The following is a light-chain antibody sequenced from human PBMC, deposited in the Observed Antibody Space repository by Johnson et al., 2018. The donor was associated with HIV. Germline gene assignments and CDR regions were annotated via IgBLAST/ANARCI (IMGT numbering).Light chain of an antibody. V-gene: IGLV1-51*02. Sequence: QPALTQPPSVSAAPGQTVNISCSGNVSNIESYFVSWYQQLPGAAPTLLIYEDNKRPSGIPDRFSGSKSGTSATLSITGLPTGDEADYYCLPWDTTLRAPFVFGTGTKVTVL. CDR3: LPWDTTLRAPFV. J-gene: IGLJ1*01. CDR2: EDN. CDR1: VSNIESYF.